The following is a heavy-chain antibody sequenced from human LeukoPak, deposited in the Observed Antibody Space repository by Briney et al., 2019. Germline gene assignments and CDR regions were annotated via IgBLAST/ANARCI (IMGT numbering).Heavy chain of an antibody. J-gene: IGHJ5*02. CDR3: AKGPRIVYSSSWFDP. CDR2: ISGSGSTT. V-gene: IGHV3-23*01. CDR1: GVTFSSFS. D-gene: IGHD2-8*01. Sequence: PGGSLRRSCTAAGVTFSSFSVTWVRQAPGKGLEWVSAISGSGSTTYYADSVRGRFTISRDNSKNTLYLQMNSLRAEDMSIYYCAKGPRIVYSSSWFDPWGQGTLVIVSS.